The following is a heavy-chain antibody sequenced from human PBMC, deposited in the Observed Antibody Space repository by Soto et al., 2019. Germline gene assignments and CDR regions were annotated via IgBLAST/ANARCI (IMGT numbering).Heavy chain of an antibody. CDR3: ARDSNPDGMATTHFDI. V-gene: IGHV4-59*01. CDR1: GGSISSYY. J-gene: IGHJ3*02. Sequence: SETLSLTCTVSGGSISSYYWSWIRQPPGKGLEWIGYIYYSGSTNYNPSLKSRVTISVDTSKNQFSLKLSSVTAADKAVYYCARDSNPDGMATTHFDIWGQGTLV. CDR2: IYYSGST. D-gene: IGHD5-12*01.